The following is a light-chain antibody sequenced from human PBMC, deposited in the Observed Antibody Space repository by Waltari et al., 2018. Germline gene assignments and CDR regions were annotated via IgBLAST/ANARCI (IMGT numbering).Light chain of an antibody. V-gene: IGKV2-30*02. CDR1: QRLGHSPGSTA. CDR3: MQSTHWPHT. CDR2: TIS. Sequence: DVVMTQSPLSLPVTLGQPASISCRSSQRLGHSPGSTALQWFQQRPGQSPRRLIYTISYRDSGVPDRFSGSGSGTDFTLNISRVEAEDVGVYYCMQSTHWPHTFGQGTKLEIK. J-gene: IGKJ2*01.